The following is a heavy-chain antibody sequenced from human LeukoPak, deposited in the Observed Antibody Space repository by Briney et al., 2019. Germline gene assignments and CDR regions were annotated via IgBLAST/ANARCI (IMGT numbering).Heavy chain of an antibody. CDR3: ARDGYNSFDY. D-gene: IGHD5-24*01. CDR1: GFTVSSSY. J-gene: IGHJ4*02. Sequence: GGSLRLSCAASGFTVSSSYMTWVRQAPGKGLEWVSVLYSGGTTYYADSVKGRFTISRDTPKNTLYLQMNSLRADDTAMYYCARDGYNSFDYWGQGTLVTVSS. V-gene: IGHV3-66*01. CDR2: LYSGGTT.